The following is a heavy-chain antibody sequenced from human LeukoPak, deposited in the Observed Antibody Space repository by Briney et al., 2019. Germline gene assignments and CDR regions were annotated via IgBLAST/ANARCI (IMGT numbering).Heavy chain of an antibody. J-gene: IGHJ4*02. CDR1: GLTLSSYS. V-gene: IGHV3-48*01. CDR3: ARLTGTGYFDL. Sequence: GGSLRLSCAASGLTLSSYSMNWVRQVPGKGLEWISYSSVGSDAAYYADSVRGRFTISRDTAKNSLILQMNSLRAGDTARYFCARLTGTGYFDLWGQGTPVTVSS. CDR2: SSVGSDAA. D-gene: IGHD1-20*01.